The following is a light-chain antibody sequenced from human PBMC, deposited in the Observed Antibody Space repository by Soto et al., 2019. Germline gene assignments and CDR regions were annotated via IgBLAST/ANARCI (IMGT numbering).Light chain of an antibody. V-gene: IGKV3-20*01. CDR2: GAS. CDR1: QSINSAN. CDR3: QHYDRSVPIT. Sequence: EFVLTQSPGTLSLSQGEGVTLSCRTSQSINSANLAWYQQKPGQAPRLLIYGASVRATDIPDRFSGGGSGTDFTLTISRLEPEDFAVYYCQHYDRSVPITFGQGTRLEIK. J-gene: IGKJ5*01.